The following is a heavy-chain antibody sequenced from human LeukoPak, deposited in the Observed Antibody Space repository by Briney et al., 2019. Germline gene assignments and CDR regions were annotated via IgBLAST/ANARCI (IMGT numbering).Heavy chain of an antibody. CDR3: ARETSQKGAHYMDV. V-gene: IGHV4-59*01. D-gene: IGHD3-16*01. CDR2: IYYSGYT. Sequence: SEILSLTCTVYGGSFSGYYWSWIRQPPGKGLKWIGNIYYSGYTTYSPSLRSRVTISVDTSKNQFSLKLSSVTAADTAVYYCARETSQKGAHYMDVWGKGTTITIPS. J-gene: IGHJ6*03. CDR1: GGSFSGYY.